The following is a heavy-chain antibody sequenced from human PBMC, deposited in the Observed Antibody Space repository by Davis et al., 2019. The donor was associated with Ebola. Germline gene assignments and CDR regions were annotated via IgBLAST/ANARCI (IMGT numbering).Heavy chain of an antibody. V-gene: IGHV3-74*01. CDR1: GFTFRSHW. CDR2: INNAGSRT. J-gene: IGHJ3*01. Sequence: GSLRLSCVASGFTFRSHWMHWVRQAPGKGLEWVSRINNAGSRTKYADSVKGRLTISRDNAKNTLYLQMNSLRTEDTAIYYCVRLTGNDAFDLWGQGTTATVSS. D-gene: IGHD3-9*01. CDR3: VRLTGNDAFDL.